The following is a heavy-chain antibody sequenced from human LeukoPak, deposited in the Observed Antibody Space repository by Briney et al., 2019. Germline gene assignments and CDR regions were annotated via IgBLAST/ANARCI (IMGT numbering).Heavy chain of an antibody. CDR1: GGSISSSSYY. CDR2: IYYSGST. CDR3: ARVIVVVPAAIWGEWLDAFDI. V-gene: IGHV4-39*01. D-gene: IGHD2-2*02. Sequence: PSETLSLTCTVSGGSISSSSYYWGWIRQPPGKGLECIGSIYYSGSTYYNPSLKSRVTISVDTSKNQFSLKLSSVTAADTAVYYCARVIVVVPAAIWGEWLDAFDIWGQGTMVTVSS. J-gene: IGHJ3*02.